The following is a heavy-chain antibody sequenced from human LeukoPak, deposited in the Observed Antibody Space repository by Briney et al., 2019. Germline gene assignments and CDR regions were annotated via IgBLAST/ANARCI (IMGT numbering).Heavy chain of an antibody. V-gene: IGHV3-23*01. CDR3: AKDGPTVVSPHDY. CDR2: IGGSGIST. Sequence: GGSLRLSCAASGFTFSTYAMSWVRQAPRKGLEWVSTIGGSGISTYYADSVKGRFTITRDTSKNTLFLQMDSLRAEDTAVYYCAKDGPTVVSPHDYWGQGTLVTVSS. D-gene: IGHD4-23*01. J-gene: IGHJ4*02. CDR1: GFTFSTYA.